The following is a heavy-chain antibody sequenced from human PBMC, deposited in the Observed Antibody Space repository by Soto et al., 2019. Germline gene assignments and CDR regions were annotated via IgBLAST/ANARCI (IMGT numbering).Heavy chain of an antibody. CDR3: GREETCSDGICYSEYFQR. CDR1: GYIFTAYS. V-gene: IGHV1-46*01. CDR2: VNPSGGST. J-gene: IGHJ1*01. Sequence: QVQLVQSGAEVKKPGASVKVSCKASGYIFTAYSMHWVRQAPGQGLEWMGVVNPSGGSTNYAQKFQGRITMTRDTSTSTGYMDLSSLTCEDTAVYYCGREETCSDGICYSEYFQRWGQGTLVTVSA. D-gene: IGHD2-15*01.